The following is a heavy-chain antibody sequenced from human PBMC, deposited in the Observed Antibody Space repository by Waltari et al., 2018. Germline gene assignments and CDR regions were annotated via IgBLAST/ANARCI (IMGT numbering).Heavy chain of an antibody. D-gene: IGHD3-22*01. CDR3: AREFYYYDSSGIYYYYGMDV. CDR2: IIPIFGTA. CDR1: GGTFSSYA. Sequence: QVQLVQSGAEVKKPGSSVKVSCKASGGTFSSYAISWVRQAPGQGLEWMGGIIPIFGTANYAQKFQGRVTITTDESTSTAYMELSSLRSEDTAVYYCAREFYYYDSSGIYYYYGMDVWGQGTTVTVSS. V-gene: IGHV1-69*05. J-gene: IGHJ6*02.